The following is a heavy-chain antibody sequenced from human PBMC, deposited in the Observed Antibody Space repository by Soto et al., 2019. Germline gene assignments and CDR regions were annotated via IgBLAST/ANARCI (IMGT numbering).Heavy chain of an antibody. D-gene: IGHD2-8*02. Sequence: SETLSLTCAVYGGSFNGDYWTWIRQPPGTGLEWIGEINHSGSTNYNPSLKSRVTISVDTSKNQFSLKLTSVTAADTAVYYCARDKITGLFDYWGQGTLVT. CDR2: INHSGST. CDR1: GGSFNGDY. CDR3: ARDKITGLFDY. J-gene: IGHJ4*02. V-gene: IGHV4-34*01.